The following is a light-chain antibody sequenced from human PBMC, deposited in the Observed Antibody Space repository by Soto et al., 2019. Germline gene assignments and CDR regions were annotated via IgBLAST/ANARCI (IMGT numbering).Light chain of an antibody. CDR1: QSVSHA. J-gene: IGKJ5*01. Sequence: EVVLTQSPATLSLSPGDRATLSCRASQSVSHALAWYQQKPGQAPRLLIHDASSRATGIPARFSGSGSETNFTLTIGTLGLENFAVFNCRQRGSWPPSITFAQGTRRE. CDR2: DAS. CDR3: RQRGSWPPSIT. V-gene: IGKV3-11*01.